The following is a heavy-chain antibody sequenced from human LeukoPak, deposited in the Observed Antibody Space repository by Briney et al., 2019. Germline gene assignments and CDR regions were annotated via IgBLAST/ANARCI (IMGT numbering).Heavy chain of an antibody. Sequence: GGSLRLSCAASGFTFDDYGMSWVRQAPGKGLEWVSGINWNGGSTGYADSVKGRFTISRDNAKNSLYLQMNSLRAEDTALNYCARGPTRYYYDSSGYYYSEYFQHWGQGTLVTVSS. J-gene: IGHJ1*01. D-gene: IGHD3-22*01. CDR2: INWNGGST. V-gene: IGHV3-20*04. CDR3: ARGPTRYYYDSSGYYYSEYFQH. CDR1: GFTFDDYG.